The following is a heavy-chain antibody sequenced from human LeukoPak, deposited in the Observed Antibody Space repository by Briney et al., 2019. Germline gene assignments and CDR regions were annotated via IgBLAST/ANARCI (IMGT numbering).Heavy chain of an antibody. J-gene: IGHJ4*02. D-gene: IGHD1-26*01. Sequence: GSVKVSCKVPGYTLTELSMHWVRQAPGKGLEWMGGFDPEDGETIYAQKFQGRVTMTEDTSIDTANMELSSLRSEDTAVYYCATSLFVGAFYGGAQGPLAPVP. CDR3: ATSLFVGAFYG. CDR1: GYTLTELS. CDR2: FDPEDGET. V-gene: IGHV1-24*01.